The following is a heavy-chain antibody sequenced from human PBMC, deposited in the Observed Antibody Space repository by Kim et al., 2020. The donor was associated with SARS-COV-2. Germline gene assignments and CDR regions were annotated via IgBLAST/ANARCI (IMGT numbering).Heavy chain of an antibody. V-gene: IGHV4-59*08. CDR2: IYYSGST. D-gene: IGHD3-22*01. CDR1: GGSISSYY. J-gene: IGHJ4*02. CDR3: ARQYYDGGGFDY. Sequence: SETLSLTCTVSGGSISSYYWSWIRQPPGKGLEWIGYIYYSGSTNYNPSLKSRVTISVDTSKNQFSLKLSSVTAADTAVYYCARQYYDGGGFDYWGQGTLVTVSS.